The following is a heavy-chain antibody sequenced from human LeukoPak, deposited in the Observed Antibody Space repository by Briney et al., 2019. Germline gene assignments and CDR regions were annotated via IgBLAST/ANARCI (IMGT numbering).Heavy chain of an antibody. Sequence: SETLSLTCTVSGGSISSYYWGWIRQPPGKGLEWIGYIYYSGSTNYNPSLKSRVTISVDTSKNQFSLKLSSVTAADTAVYYCARLGYYDSSGDAFDIWGQGTMVTVSS. V-gene: IGHV4-59*08. CDR3: ARLGYYDSSGDAFDI. CDR1: GGSISSYY. D-gene: IGHD3-22*01. CDR2: IYYSGST. J-gene: IGHJ3*02.